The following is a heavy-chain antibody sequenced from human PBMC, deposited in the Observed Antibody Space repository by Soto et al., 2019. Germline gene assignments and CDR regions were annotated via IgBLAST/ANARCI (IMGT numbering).Heavy chain of an antibody. CDR3: ARDQSGYGQLVWFDP. Sequence: QVQLVQSGAEVKKPGSSVKVSCKASGGTFSSYTISWVRQAPGQGLEWMGRIIPLLGIANYAQKFQGRVTITADKSTSTAYMELSSLRSEDTAVYYCARDQSGYGQLVWFDPWGQGTLVTVSS. V-gene: IGHV1-69*08. J-gene: IGHJ5*02. CDR1: GGTFSSYT. CDR2: IIPLLGIA. D-gene: IGHD6-6*01.